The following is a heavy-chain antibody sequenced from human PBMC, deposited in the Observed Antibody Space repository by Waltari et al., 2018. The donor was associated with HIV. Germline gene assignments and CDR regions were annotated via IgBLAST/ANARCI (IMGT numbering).Heavy chain of an antibody. CDR2: IYPGASDT. D-gene: IGHD3-22*01. CDR1: GYSFTSYW. J-gene: IGHJ2*01. CDR3: ARPPFRDSSGLDSWFDL. Sequence: EVQLVQSGAEVKKPGESLKISCKGSGYSFTSYWIGWVRQMPGKGLEWMGVIYPGASDTRYSLSFQGRVTISADKSISTAYLQWSSLKASDTAMYYCARPPFRDSSGLDSWFDLWGRGTLVTVSS. V-gene: IGHV5-51*03.